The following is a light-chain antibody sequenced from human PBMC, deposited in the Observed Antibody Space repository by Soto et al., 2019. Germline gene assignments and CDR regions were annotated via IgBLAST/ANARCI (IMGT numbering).Light chain of an antibody. CDR1: QSVLYSSNNKNF. V-gene: IGKV4-1*01. CDR3: QQYYSTPYT. Sequence: DIVMTQSPDSLAVSLGERATINCKSSQSVLYSSNNKNFLAWYQQKPGQPPKLLIYWASTRESGVPDRFSGSGSGSDSALTISSLQAEDVAVYSCQQYYSTPYTFGQGTKLEIK. J-gene: IGKJ2*01. CDR2: WAS.